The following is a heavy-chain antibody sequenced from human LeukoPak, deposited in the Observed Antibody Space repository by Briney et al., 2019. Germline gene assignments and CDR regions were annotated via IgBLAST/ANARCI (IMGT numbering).Heavy chain of an antibody. V-gene: IGHV4-61*02. CDR1: GGSISSGNYY. CDR3: ARDNARGGSFSDYLRYFQH. J-gene: IGHJ1*01. D-gene: IGHD5/OR15-5a*01. Sequence: SETLSLTCTVSGGSISSGNYYWSWIRQPAGKGLEWIGRVYSSGSTNYNPSLKGRVTISIDTSKNQFSLKLYSVTAADTAVYYCARDNARGGSFSDYLRYFQHWGQGTLVTVSS. CDR2: VYSSGST.